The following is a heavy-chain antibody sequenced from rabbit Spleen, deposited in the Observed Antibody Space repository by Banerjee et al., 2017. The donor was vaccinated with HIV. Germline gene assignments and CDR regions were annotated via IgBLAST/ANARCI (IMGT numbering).Heavy chain of an antibody. CDR2: IDVRSGST. J-gene: IGHJ4*01. D-gene: IGHD2-1*01. Sequence: QSLEESGGDLVKPGASLTLTCTASGLDFSSNYWPCWVRQAPGRGLDWIACIDVRSGSTHYASWAKGRFTISKISSTTVTLQMTRLTAADTATYFCARGSATMTMVITGFYLGLWGPGTLVTVS. CDR3: ARGSATMTMVITGFYLGL. V-gene: IGHV1S40*01. CDR1: GLDFSSNYW.